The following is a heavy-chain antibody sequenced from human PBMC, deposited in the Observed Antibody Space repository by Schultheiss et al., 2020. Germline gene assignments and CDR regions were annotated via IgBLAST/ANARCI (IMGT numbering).Heavy chain of an antibody. CDR1: GGSISTSSYY. J-gene: IGHJ4*02. V-gene: IGHV4-39*01. Sequence: SETLSLTCSASGGSISTSSYYWGWVRQPPGSGLEWIGSIHYSGRIYYNPSLKSRVTISVDTSKNQFSLRLNSVTAADTAVYYCARGQEAGAGPFVYYFDYWGQGTLVTVSS. CDR2: IHYSGRI. D-gene: IGHD1-26*01. CDR3: ARGQEAGAGPFVYYFDY.